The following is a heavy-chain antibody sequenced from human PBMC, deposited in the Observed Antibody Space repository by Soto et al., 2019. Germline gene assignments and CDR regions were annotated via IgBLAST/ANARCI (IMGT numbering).Heavy chain of an antibody. CDR2: ISAYNGNT. Sequence: ASVKVSCKASGYTFTSYGISWVRQAPGQGLEWMGWISAYNGNTNYAQKLQGRVTMTTDTSTSTAYMELRSLGSDDTAVYYCAVGYSSGWSLYYGMDVWGQGTTVTVSS. J-gene: IGHJ6*02. CDR3: AVGYSSGWSLYYGMDV. CDR1: GYTFTSYG. V-gene: IGHV1-18*01. D-gene: IGHD6-19*01.